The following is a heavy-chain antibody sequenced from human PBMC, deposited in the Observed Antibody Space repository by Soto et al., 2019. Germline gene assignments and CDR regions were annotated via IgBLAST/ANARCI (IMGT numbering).Heavy chain of an antibody. V-gene: IGHV4-4*02. CDR3: ATSDTGRVY. CDR1: GVSIGSHDW. J-gene: IGHJ4*02. D-gene: IGHD2-2*02. CDR2: SHQSGNT. Sequence: QVQLQESGPGLVKPSGTLSLTCAVSGVSIGSHDWWTWVRQPPGKGLEWIGESHQSGNTNYNSSRDSRVTIALYKSKNHFSLQLSSVTVADTAVYYCATSDTGRVYWGQGTLVTVSS.